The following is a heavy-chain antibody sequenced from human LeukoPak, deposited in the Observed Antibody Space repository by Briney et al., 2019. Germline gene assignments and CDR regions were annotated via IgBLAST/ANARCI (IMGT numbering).Heavy chain of an antibody. CDR2: IYHSGRT. CDR1: GYSISSGYY. D-gene: IGHD3-10*01. CDR3: ASLTTVNDY. J-gene: IGHJ4*02. Sequence: NPSETLSLTCTVSGYSISSGYYWGWIRQPPGKGLAWIGSIYHSGRTYYNPSLKSRLTISVDTSKNQFSLKLSSVTAADTAVYYCASLTTVNDYWGQGTLVTVSS. V-gene: IGHV4-38-2*02.